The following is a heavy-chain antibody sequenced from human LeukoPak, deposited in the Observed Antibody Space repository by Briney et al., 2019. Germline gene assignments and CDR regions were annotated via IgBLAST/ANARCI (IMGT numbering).Heavy chain of an antibody. V-gene: IGHV4-59*01. CDR2: IYYSGTT. D-gene: IGHD6-6*01. CDR1: GVSFTSYY. Sequence: SETLSLTCTVSGVSFTSYYWPWFRQPPWKGLEWIGYIYYSGTTDYNPSSMSRVTTSVDTSTKQDYLELFSVTAVETAVYYCATGSRSSTSDAFDIWGQGTLVAVSS. CDR3: ATGSRSSTSDAFDI. J-gene: IGHJ3*02.